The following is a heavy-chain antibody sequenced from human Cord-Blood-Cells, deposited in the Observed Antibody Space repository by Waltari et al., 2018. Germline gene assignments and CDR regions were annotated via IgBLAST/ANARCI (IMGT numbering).Heavy chain of an antibody. CDR3: ARHDLGDPDAFDI. Sequence: QLQLQESGPGLVKPSETLSLTCTVSGGSISSSSYYWGWLRQPPGKGREWIGSIYYSGSTYYNPSLKSRVTISVDTSKNQFSLKLSSVTAADTAVYYCARHDLGDPDAFDIWGQGTMVTVSS. V-gene: IGHV4-39*01. CDR1: GGSISSSSYY. D-gene: IGHD3-16*01. CDR2: IYYSGST. J-gene: IGHJ3*02.